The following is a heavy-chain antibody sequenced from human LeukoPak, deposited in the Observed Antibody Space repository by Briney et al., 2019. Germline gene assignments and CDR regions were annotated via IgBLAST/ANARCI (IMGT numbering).Heavy chain of an antibody. D-gene: IGHD6-13*01. CDR2: ISSSSSYI. Sequence: PGGSLRLSCAASGFTFSSYSMNWVRQAPGKGLEWVSSISSSSSYIYYADSVKGRFTISRDNAKNSLYLQMNSLRAEDTAVYYCARDQIGGSSWYVGPVDYWGQGTLVTVSS. J-gene: IGHJ4*02. CDR1: GFTFSSYS. CDR3: ARDQIGGSSWYVGPVDY. V-gene: IGHV3-21*01.